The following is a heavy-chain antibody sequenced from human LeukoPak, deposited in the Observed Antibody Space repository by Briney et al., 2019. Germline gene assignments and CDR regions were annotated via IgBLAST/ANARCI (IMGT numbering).Heavy chain of an antibody. D-gene: IGHD3-22*01. Sequence: ASVKVSCKASGYTFTGYYMHWVRQDPGQGLEWMGRINPNSGGTNYAQKFQGRVTMTRDTSISTAYMELSRLRSDDTAVYYCARDLPRVGTYYYDSSGYGWGQGTLVTVSS. J-gene: IGHJ4*02. V-gene: IGHV1-2*06. CDR2: INPNSGGT. CDR3: ARDLPRVGTYYYDSSGYG. CDR1: GYTFTGYY.